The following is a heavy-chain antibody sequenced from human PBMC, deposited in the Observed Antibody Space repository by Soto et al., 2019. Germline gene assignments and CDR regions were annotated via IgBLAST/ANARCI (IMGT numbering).Heavy chain of an antibody. Sequence: PGGSLRLSCAASGFTFSDYYMSWIRQAPGKGLEWVSYISSSSSSYTNYAASVKGRFTISRDNAKNSLYLQMNSLRAEDTAVYYCARVGLRYYDSSGYPYYFDYWGQGTLVTVSS. J-gene: IGHJ4*02. CDR1: GFTFSDYY. V-gene: IGHV3-11*06. D-gene: IGHD3-22*01. CDR2: ISSSSSSYT. CDR3: ARVGLRYYDSSGYPYYFDY.